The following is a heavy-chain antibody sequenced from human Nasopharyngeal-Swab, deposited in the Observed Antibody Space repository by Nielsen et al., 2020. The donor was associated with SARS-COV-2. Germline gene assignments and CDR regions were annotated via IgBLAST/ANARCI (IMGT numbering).Heavy chain of an antibody. CDR3: ARDRMRAIDAFDI. D-gene: IGHD2/OR15-2a*01. V-gene: IGHV3-33*01. Sequence: WIRQPPGKGPEWVAVIWYDGSNKYYADSVKGRFTISKDNSKNTLYLQMNSLRAEDTAVYYCARDRMRAIDAFDIWGQGTMVTVSS. CDR2: IWYDGSNK. J-gene: IGHJ3*02.